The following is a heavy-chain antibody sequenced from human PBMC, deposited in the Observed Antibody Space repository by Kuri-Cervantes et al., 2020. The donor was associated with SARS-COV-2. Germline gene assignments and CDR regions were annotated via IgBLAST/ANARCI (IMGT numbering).Heavy chain of an antibody. D-gene: IGHD2-21*02. CDR3: ARSPGSIVVVTAPDY. V-gene: IGHV1-18*04. CDR2: ISAYNGNT. CDR1: GYTFTSYG. J-gene: IGHJ4*02. Sequence: ASVKVSCKTSGYTFTSYGISWVRQAPGQGLEWMGWISAYNGNTNYAQKLQGRVTMTTDTSTSTTYMELRSLRSDDTAVYYCARSPGSIVVVTAPDYWGQGTLVTVSS.